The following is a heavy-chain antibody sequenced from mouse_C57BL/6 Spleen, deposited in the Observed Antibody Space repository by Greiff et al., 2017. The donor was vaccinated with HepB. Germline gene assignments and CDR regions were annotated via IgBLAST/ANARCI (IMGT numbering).Heavy chain of an antibody. CDR1: GFSFNTYA. D-gene: IGHD2-4*01. CDR2: IRSKSNNYAT. J-gene: IGHJ3*01. CDR3: VREGDDYDGAWFAY. Sequence: EVKLVESGGGLVQPKGSLKLSCAASGFSFNTYAMNWVRQAPGKGLEWVARIRSKSNNYATYYADSVKDRFTISRDDSESMLYLQMNNLKTEDTAMYYCVREGDDYDGAWFAYWGQGTLVTVSA. V-gene: IGHV10-1*01.